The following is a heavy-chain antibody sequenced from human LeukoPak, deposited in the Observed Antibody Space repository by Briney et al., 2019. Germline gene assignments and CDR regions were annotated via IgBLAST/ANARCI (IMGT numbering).Heavy chain of an antibody. CDR3: ARGSDTAAGLY. V-gene: IGHV4-59*12. Sequence: SETLSLTRTVSGGSIGSDYWSWIRQPPGKGLEWIGYTYNTGSTNYNPSLKSRVSISADSSKNQFSLKVSSVTAADTAVYYCARGSDTAAGLYWGQGTLVTVSS. J-gene: IGHJ4*02. CDR1: GGSIGSDY. D-gene: IGHD6-13*01. CDR2: TYNTGST.